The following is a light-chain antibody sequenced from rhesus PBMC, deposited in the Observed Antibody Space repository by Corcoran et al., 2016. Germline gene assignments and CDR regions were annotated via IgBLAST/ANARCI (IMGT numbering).Light chain of an antibody. CDR3: LQYNSDPWT. J-gene: IGKJ1*01. Sequence: DIQMTQSPSSLSASVGDRVTITCRASQGISNYLSWYQQKLRKAPKLLIYDASPLQSGVPSRFIGSGSGTDLTLTISSLQPEDFATYYCLQYNSDPWTFGQGTKVEIK. CDR1: QGISNY. V-gene: IGKV1-43*02. CDR2: DAS.